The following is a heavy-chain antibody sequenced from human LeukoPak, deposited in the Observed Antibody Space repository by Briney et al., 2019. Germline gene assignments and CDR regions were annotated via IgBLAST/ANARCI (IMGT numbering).Heavy chain of an antibody. Sequence: SETLSLTCSVSGGSISRSDYYWSWIRQPPGKGLEWIGYIYYSGSTNYNPSLKSRVTISVDTSKNQFSLKLSSVTAADTAVYYCARDSSGSYPAPGQFDYWGQGTLVTVSS. V-gene: IGHV4-61*08. CDR2: IYYSGST. CDR3: ARDSSGSYPAPGQFDY. D-gene: IGHD1-26*01. J-gene: IGHJ4*02. CDR1: GGSISRSDYY.